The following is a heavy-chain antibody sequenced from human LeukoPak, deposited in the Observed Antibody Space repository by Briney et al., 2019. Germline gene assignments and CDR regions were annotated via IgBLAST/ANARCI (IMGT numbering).Heavy chain of an antibody. D-gene: IGHD2-2*01. CDR3: ARIVVVPAASYYYYYYYMDV. V-gene: IGHV4-61*02. CDR1: GGSISSGSYY. CDR2: IYTSGST. Sequence: PSQTLSLTCTVSGGSISSGSYYWSWIRQPAGKGLEWIGRIYTSGSTNYNPSLKSRVTMSVDTSKNQFSLKLSSVTAADTAVYYCARIVVVPAASYYYYYYYMDVWGKGTTVTVSS. J-gene: IGHJ6*03.